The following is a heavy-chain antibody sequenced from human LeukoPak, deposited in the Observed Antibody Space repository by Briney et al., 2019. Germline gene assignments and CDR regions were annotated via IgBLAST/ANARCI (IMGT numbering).Heavy chain of an antibody. V-gene: IGHV3-30*18. CDR1: GFTFSSYG. D-gene: IGHD6-19*01. J-gene: IGHJ3*02. CDR2: ISYDGSNK. CDR3: AKDSVAGSQDAFDI. Sequence: GRSLRLSRAASGFTFSSYGVHWVRQAPGKGLEWGAVISYDGSNKYYADSVKGRFTISRDNSKNTLYLQMNSLRAEDTAIYYCAKDSVAGSQDAFDIWGQGTMVTVSS.